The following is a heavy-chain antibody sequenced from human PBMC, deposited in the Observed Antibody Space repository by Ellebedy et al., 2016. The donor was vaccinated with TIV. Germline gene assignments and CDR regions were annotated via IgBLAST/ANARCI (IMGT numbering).Heavy chain of an antibody. D-gene: IGHD6-13*01. CDR3: ARDPLDTIAPPLH. V-gene: IGHV1-69*06. CDR2: IIPIFGTA. J-gene: IGHJ4*02. CDR1: GGTVSSYA. Sequence: ASVKVSCKASGGTVSSYAISWVRQAPGQGLEWMGGIIPIFGTANYAQKFQGRVTITADKSTSTAYMELSSLRSEDTAVYYCARDPLDTIAPPLHWGQGTLVTVSS.